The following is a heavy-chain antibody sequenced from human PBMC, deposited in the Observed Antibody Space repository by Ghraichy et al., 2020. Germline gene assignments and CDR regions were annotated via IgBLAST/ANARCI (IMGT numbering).Heavy chain of an antibody. J-gene: IGHJ4*02. CDR2: IYIDESSA. CDR3: ASSAVTSYYGTALDY. CDR1: GFTFTDYW. D-gene: IGHD1-26*01. V-gene: IGHV3-74*01. Sequence: GGSLRLSCAASGFTFTDYWMHWVRQAPGKGLVWVSRIYIDESSATYADSVKGRFTISRDNAKNTLFLQMNSLKVDDTPIYYCASSAVTSYYGTALDYWGQGNLVTVSS.